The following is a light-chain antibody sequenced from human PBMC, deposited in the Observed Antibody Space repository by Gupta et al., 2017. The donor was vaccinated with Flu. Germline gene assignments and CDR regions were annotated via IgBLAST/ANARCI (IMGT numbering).Light chain of an antibody. CDR3: QQYHGYPYT. Sequence: DIQMTQSPSTLSASVGDRVTITCRASQTVSNWLAFYQQKPGQAPKLLIYRASSLESGVPSRFSGSGSGTEFTLNISSLQPDDFATYYCQQYHGYPYTFGQGTKVEIK. J-gene: IGKJ2*01. CDR1: QTVSNW. V-gene: IGKV1-5*03. CDR2: RAS.